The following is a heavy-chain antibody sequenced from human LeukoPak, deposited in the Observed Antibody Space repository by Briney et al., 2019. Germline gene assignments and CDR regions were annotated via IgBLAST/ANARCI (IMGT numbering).Heavy chain of an antibody. D-gene: IGHD3-22*01. V-gene: IGHV1-18*01. CDR3: ARDLHYYDSSGSSRYFDL. CDR2: ISSYNGNT. Sequence: ASVKVSCKASGYTFSTYYITWVRQAPGQGLEWMGWISSYNGNTYSEQKLQGRVTMTTDTSTSTAYMELSSLRSEDTAVYYCARDLHYYDSSGSSRYFDLWGRGTLVTVSS. CDR1: GYTFSTYY. J-gene: IGHJ2*01.